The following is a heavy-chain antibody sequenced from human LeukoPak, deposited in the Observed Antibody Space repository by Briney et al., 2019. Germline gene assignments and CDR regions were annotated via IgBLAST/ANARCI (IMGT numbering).Heavy chain of an antibody. D-gene: IGHD2-2*01. CDR1: GGSISSDY. Sequence: SETLSLTCTVSGGSISSDYWSWIRQPAGKGLEWIGRIYTGGSTNYNPSLKSRVTLSIETPKNQFSLELTSVTAADTAVYYCARAPTAYCLSTNCQPYFDYWGQGILVTVSS. CDR2: IYTGGST. V-gene: IGHV4-4*07. J-gene: IGHJ4*02. CDR3: ARAPTAYCLSTNCQPYFDY.